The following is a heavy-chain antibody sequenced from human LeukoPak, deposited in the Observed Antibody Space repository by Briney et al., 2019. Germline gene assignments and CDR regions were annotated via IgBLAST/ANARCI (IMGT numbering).Heavy chain of an antibody. D-gene: IGHD5-12*01. J-gene: IGHJ4*02. Sequence: GGSLRLSCAASGFTFSSYSMNWVRQAPGKGLEWVSSISSSSSYIYYADSVKGRFTISRDNAKNSLYLQMNSLRAVDTAVYYCARVDIVAHSFDYWGQGTLVTVSS. CDR3: ARVDIVAHSFDY. CDR2: ISSSSSYI. CDR1: GFTFSSYS. V-gene: IGHV3-21*01.